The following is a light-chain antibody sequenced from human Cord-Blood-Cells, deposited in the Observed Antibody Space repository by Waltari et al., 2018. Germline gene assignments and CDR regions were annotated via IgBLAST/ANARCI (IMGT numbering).Light chain of an antibody. Sequence: EIVMTQSPATLSVSPGERATLSCRASQSVSSNLAWYQQKPGQAPRLLIYGASTRATGIPARFSGSGSGTEFTLTISSLQSEDFAVYYCQQYNNWPEALTLGGGTKVEIK. CDR3: QQYNNWPEALT. CDR1: QSVSSN. J-gene: IGKJ4*01. CDR2: GAS. V-gene: IGKV3-15*01.